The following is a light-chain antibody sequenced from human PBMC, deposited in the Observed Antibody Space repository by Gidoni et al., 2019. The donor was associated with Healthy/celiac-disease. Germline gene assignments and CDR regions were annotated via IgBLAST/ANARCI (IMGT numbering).Light chain of an antibody. Sequence: DIGPSRSPSSLSASVGDRVTITCRASQSISSYLNWYQQKPGKAPKLLIYAATSLQSGVPSRFSCSGSRTDFTLTISSLQPEDFATYYCQQYYSTPYTFGPGTKVEIK. CDR3: QQYYSTPYT. CDR2: AAT. CDR1: QSISSY. V-gene: IGKV1-39*01. J-gene: IGKJ3*01.